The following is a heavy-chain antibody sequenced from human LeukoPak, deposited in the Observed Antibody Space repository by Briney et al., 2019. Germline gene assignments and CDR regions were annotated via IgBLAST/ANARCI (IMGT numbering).Heavy chain of an antibody. V-gene: IGHV5-51*01. Sequence: GESLKISCKAYGYSFPNYWIAWVRQMPGKGLEWMGIIHPGHSDTIYSPSFQGQVTVSADTSLNTAYLRWDSLKTSDTAMYYCARRYINKALDYWGQGTLVTVSS. CDR3: ARRYINKALDY. J-gene: IGHJ4*02. CDR1: GYSFPNYW. CDR2: IHPGHSDT. D-gene: IGHD5-18*01.